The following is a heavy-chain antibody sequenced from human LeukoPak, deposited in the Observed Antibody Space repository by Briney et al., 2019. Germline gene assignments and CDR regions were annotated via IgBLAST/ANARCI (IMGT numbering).Heavy chain of an antibody. CDR3: ARESSGTWGWFDP. D-gene: IGHD3-22*01. J-gene: IGHJ5*02. CDR2: LYTSGNT. CDR1: GDSISRGSYY. Sequence: SETLSLTCTVSGDSISRGSYYWSWIRQPAGKGLEGIGRLYTSGNTNYNPSLKSRVTISVDSSKNHFSLHLRSVTAADTAVYYCARESSGTWGWFDPWGQGTQVTVSS. V-gene: IGHV4-61*02.